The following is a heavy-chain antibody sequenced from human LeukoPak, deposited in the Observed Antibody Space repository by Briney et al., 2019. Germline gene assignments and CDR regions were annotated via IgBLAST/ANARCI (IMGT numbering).Heavy chain of an antibody. D-gene: IGHD3-3*01. J-gene: IGHJ6*03. CDR3: ASSPYYDFWSGYSTYYMDV. CDR1: GGSISSGGYS. CDR2: IYHSGST. V-gene: IGHV4-30-2*01. Sequence: SQTLSLTCAVSGGSISSGGYSWSWIRQPPGKGLEWIGFIYHSGSTYYNPSLKSRVTISVDRSKNQFSLKLSSVTAADTAVYYCASSPYYDFWSGYSTYYMDVWGKGTTVTVSS.